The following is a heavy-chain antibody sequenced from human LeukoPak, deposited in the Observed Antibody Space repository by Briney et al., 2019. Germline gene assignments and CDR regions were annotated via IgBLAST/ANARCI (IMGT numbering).Heavy chain of an antibody. CDR2: IHSSGST. V-gene: IGHV4-59*08. D-gene: IGHD6-19*01. Sequence: SETLSLTCTVSGGSISSYYWSWIRQPPGKGLEWIGYIHSSGSTKYNPSLKSRVTISVDTSKNRFSLKLSSVTAADRAVYYCARWYSSGWAFDYWGQGTLVTVSS. CDR1: GGSISSYY. J-gene: IGHJ4*02. CDR3: ARWYSSGWAFDY.